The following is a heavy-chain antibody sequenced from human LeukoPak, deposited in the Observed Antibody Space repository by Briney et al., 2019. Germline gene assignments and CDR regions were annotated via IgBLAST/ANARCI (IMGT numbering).Heavy chain of an antibody. CDR3: ARCSSGWYVYYYYGMDV. Sequence: ASVKVSCKASGYTFTRYYMHWVRQAPGQGLEWMGWINPNSGGTNYAQKFQGRVTMTRDTSISTAYMELSRLRSDDTAVYYCARCSSGWYVYYYYGMDVWGQGTTVTVSS. CDR2: INPNSGGT. V-gene: IGHV1-2*02. J-gene: IGHJ6*02. CDR1: GYTFTRYY. D-gene: IGHD6-19*01.